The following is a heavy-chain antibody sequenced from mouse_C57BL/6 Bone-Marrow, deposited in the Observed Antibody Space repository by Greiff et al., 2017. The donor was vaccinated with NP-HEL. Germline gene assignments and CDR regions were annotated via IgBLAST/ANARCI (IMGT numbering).Heavy chain of an antibody. D-gene: IGHD2-4*01. Sequence: VQLQQSGAELVRPGTSVTVSCKASGYSFTNYLIEWVKQRPGQGLEWIGVINPGSGGTNYNEKFKGKATMTADQSYSTAYMQLSSLTAEDAAVYFCSRDLYDYDGFAYWGQGTLVTVSA. J-gene: IGHJ3*01. V-gene: IGHV1-54*01. CDR2: INPGSGGT. CDR1: GYSFTNYL. CDR3: SRDLYDYDGFAY.